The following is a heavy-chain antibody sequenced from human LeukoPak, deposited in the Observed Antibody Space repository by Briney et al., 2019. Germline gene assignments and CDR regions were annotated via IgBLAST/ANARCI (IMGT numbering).Heavy chain of an antibody. V-gene: IGHV4-59*01. D-gene: IGHD3-10*01. CDR2: TSYSGTT. CDR1: GDSMTNYH. Sequence: PSETLSLTCSVSGDSMTNYHWTWIRQPPGKELEWIGSTSYSGTTNYNPSLNSRVTMSVDTSKKQFSLRLNSVTAADTAVYYCVRSGLVRGVSTWGQGTLVTVSS. J-gene: IGHJ4*02. CDR3: VRSGLVRGVST.